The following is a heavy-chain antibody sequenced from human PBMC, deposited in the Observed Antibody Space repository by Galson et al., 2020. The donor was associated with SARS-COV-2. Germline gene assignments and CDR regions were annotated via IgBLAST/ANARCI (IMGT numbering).Heavy chain of an antibody. CDR2: ISGSGSNT. CDR1: GFTFNNYA. Sequence: GGSLRLSCAASGFTFNNYAMSWVRQAPGQGLEWVSSISGSGSNTYYADSVKGRLTMSRDNSKNTLYLQMNSLRTEDPAIYYCAKNGGGWYTSGWYYFDYWGQGTLVTVSS. CDR3: AKNGGGWYTSGWYYFDY. J-gene: IGHJ4*02. D-gene: IGHD6-19*01. V-gene: IGHV3-23*01.